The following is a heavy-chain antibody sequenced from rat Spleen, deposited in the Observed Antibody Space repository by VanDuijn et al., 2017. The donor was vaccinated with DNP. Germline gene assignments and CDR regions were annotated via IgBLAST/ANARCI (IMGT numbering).Heavy chain of an antibody. CDR2: IRNKANGYTT. CDR1: GFTFTDFY. CDR3: VRSAAYFDY. V-gene: IGHV7-7*01. Sequence: EVKLLESGGGLVQPGGSMRLSCAASGFTFTDFYMNWIRQPAGKAPEWLGFIRNKANGYTTEYNPSVKGRFTISRDNTQNMLYLQMNALRAEDTATYHCVRSAAYFDYWGQGVMVTVSS. D-gene: IGHD1-2*01. J-gene: IGHJ2*01.